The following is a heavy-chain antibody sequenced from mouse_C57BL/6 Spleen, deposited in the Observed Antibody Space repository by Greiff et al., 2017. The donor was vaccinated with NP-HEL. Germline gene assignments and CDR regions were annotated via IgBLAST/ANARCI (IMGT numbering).Heavy chain of an antibody. CDR1: GYSFTGYY. V-gene: IGHV1-42*01. J-gene: IGHJ3*01. CDR2: INPSTGGT. Sequence: VQLQQSGPELVKPGASVKISCKASGYSFTGYYMNWVKQSPEKSLEWIGEINPSTGGTTYNQKFKAKATLTVDKSSSTAYMQLKSLTSEDSAVYYCARREDYSWFAYWGQGTLVTVSA. D-gene: IGHD1-1*01. CDR3: ARREDYSWFAY.